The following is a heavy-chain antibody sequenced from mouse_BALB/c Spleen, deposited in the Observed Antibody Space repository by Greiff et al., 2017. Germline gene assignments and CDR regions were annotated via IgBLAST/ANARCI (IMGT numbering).Heavy chain of an antibody. CDR2: INPSSGYT. V-gene: IGHV1-4*02. CDR3: ARIVYDYEGGY. J-gene: IGHJ4*01. D-gene: IGHD2-4*01. Sequence: QVQLQQSAAELARPGASVKMSCKASGYTFTSYTMHWVKQRPGQGLEWIGYINPSSGYTEYNQKFKDKTTLTADKSSSTAYMQLSSLTSEDSAVYYCARIVYDYEGGYWGQGTSVTVSS. CDR1: GYTFTSYT.